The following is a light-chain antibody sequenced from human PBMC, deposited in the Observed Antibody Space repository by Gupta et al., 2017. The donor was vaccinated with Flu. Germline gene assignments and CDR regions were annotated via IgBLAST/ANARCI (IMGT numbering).Light chain of an antibody. Sequence: EIVLTQSPATLSLSPGERATLSCRASQKIANYLAWYLQKPGQAPRLLIYDASKRATGIPARFSGSGSGTDFTLTISSLEPEDSAVYYCQQRVSWPRTFGQGTKLEIK. J-gene: IGKJ2*01. CDR2: DAS. CDR1: QKIANY. V-gene: IGKV3-11*01. CDR3: QQRVSWPRT.